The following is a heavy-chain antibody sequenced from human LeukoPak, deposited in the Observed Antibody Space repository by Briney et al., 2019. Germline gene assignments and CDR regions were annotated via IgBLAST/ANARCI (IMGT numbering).Heavy chain of an antibody. Sequence: SVKVSCKASGGTFSSYAISWVRQAPGQGLEWRGRIIPIFGIANYAQKFQGRVAITADKSTSTAYMELSSLRSEDTAVYYCASGYYYDSSGPVDYWGQGTLVTVSS. CDR3: ASGYYYDSSGPVDY. V-gene: IGHV1-69*04. CDR1: GGTFSSYA. J-gene: IGHJ4*02. CDR2: IIPIFGIA. D-gene: IGHD3-22*01.